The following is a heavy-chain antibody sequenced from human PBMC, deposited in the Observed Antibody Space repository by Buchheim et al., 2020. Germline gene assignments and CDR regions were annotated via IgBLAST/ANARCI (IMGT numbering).Heavy chain of an antibody. Sequence: QLQLQESGSGLVKPSQTLSLTCAVSGGSISSGGYSWSWIRQPPGKGLEWIGYIYHSGSTYYTPSLKSRVTISVDRSKNQFSLKLSSVTAADTAVYYCARAKDYYDSSGYYSKYFDYWGQGTL. CDR2: IYHSGST. D-gene: IGHD3-22*01. CDR1: GGSISSGGYS. J-gene: IGHJ4*02. CDR3: ARAKDYYDSSGYYSKYFDY. V-gene: IGHV4-30-2*01.